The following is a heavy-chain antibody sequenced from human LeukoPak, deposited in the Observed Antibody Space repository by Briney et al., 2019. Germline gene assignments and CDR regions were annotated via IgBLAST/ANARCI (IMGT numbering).Heavy chain of an antibody. V-gene: IGHV3-9*01. CDR3: ARSLWPEDY. CDR1: GFTFDDYA. J-gene: IGHJ4*02. Sequence: PGGSLRLSCAASGFTFDDYAMHWVRQAPGKGLEWVSGISWNSGSIGYADSVKGRFTISRDNAKTSLYLQMNSLRAEDTAVYYCARSLWPEDYWGQGTLVTVSS. D-gene: IGHD5-24*01. CDR2: ISWNSGSI.